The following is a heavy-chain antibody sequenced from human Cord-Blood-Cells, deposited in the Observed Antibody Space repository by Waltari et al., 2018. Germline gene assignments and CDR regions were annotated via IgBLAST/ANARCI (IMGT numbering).Heavy chain of an antibody. CDR2: INHSRST. D-gene: IGHD3-9*01. CDR1: GGSFSGYY. V-gene: IGHV4-34*01. Sequence: QVQLQQWGAGLLKPSETLSLTCAVYGGSFSGYYWSWIRQPPGKGLEWIGEINHSRSTLISPLLNIRVTIAVDPSKNQFSLKLSSVTAADTAVYYCASNILTQYYDILTGYAFDIWGQGTMVTVSS. CDR3: ASNILTQYYDILTGYAFDI. J-gene: IGHJ3*02.